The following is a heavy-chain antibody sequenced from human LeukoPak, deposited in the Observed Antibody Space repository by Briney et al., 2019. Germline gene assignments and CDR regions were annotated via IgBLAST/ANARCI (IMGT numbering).Heavy chain of an antibody. CDR2: IYYSGGT. CDR1: RGSLRSYY. Sequence: SETLSLTCTISRGSLRSYYWSWIRQSPGKGPEWIGYIYYSGGTNYNPSLESRVTISVDRSTNQFSLKVRSVTAADTAVYYCARRRFSYGDNDAFDIWGQGTMVTVSS. D-gene: IGHD5-18*01. V-gene: IGHV4-59*08. CDR3: ARRRFSYGDNDAFDI. J-gene: IGHJ3*02.